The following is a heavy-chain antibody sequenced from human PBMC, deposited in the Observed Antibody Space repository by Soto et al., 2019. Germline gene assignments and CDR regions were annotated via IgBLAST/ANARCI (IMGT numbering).Heavy chain of an antibody. J-gene: IGHJ4*02. D-gene: IGHD2-15*01. CDR1: GFTFSSYW. CDR2: INSDGSST. V-gene: IGHV3-74*01. Sequence: GGSLRLSCAASGFTFSSYWMDWVRQAPGKGLVWVSRINSDGSSTTYADSVKGRFTISRDNAKNTLYLQMNSLRAEDTAVYYCARDHGYCSGGSCDTWDSWGQGTLVTVSS. CDR3: ARDHGYCSGGSCDTWDS.